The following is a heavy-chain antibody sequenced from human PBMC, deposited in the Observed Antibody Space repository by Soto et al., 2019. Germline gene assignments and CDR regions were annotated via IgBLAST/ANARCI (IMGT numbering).Heavy chain of an antibody. Sequence: EVQLLESGGGLVQPGGSLRLSCAASGFTFSSYAMSWVRQAPGKGLEWVSAISGSGGSTYYADSVKGRFTISRDNSKNTLYLQMNSLRAEDTAVYYCAKEFEDLVATILGPLDAFDIWGQGTMVTVSS. CDR3: AKEFEDLVATILGPLDAFDI. J-gene: IGHJ3*02. CDR1: GFTFSSYA. CDR2: ISGSGGST. V-gene: IGHV3-23*01. D-gene: IGHD5-12*01.